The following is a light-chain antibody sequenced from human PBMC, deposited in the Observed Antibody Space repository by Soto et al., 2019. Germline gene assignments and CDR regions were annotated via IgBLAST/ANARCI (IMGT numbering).Light chain of an antibody. CDR2: DDN. V-gene: IGLV3-21*02. CDR3: QVWDGSNNHPV. CDR1: DIGTKN. Sequence: SYELTQPPSLSVAPGQTARISCGGDDIGTKNVHWYQQRPGQAPVLVVYDDNDRPSGIAERFSGSNSGDTATLTISRVEAGDEADYYCQVWDGSNNHPVFGGGTKVTVL. J-gene: IGLJ2*01.